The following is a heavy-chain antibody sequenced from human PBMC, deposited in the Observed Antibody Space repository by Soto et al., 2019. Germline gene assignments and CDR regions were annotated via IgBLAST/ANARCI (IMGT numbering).Heavy chain of an antibody. V-gene: IGHV3-53*01. CDR3: VRERRGLGIGFDH. Sequence: GTLRLSGAAAVFNFSDNYMGWVRQAPGKGLEWVSSFFTGGSTDYADSVKGRFTISRDDSKNTVYLQTNSLRAEDTAVYFCVRERRGLGIGFDHWGQGTLVTVSS. D-gene: IGHD6-19*01. CDR2: FFTGGST. J-gene: IGHJ4*02. CDR1: VFNFSDNY.